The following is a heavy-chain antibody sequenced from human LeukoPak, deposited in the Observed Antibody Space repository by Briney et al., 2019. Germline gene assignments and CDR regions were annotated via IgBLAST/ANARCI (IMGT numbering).Heavy chain of an antibody. J-gene: IGHJ2*01. CDR2: IYPGDSDT. CDR3: ARSFPDCSSTSCYAPHWYFDL. Sequence: GESLKISCKGSGYSFTSYWIGWVCQMPGKGLEWMGIIYPGDSDTRYSPSFQGQVTISADKSISTAYLQWSSLKASDTAMYYCARSFPDCSSTSCYAPHWYFDLWGRGTLVTVSS. V-gene: IGHV5-51*01. CDR1: GYSFTSYW. D-gene: IGHD2-2*01.